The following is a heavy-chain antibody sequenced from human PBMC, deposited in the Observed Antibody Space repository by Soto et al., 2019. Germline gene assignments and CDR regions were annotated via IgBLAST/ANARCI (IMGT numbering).Heavy chain of an antibody. J-gene: IGHJ4*02. D-gene: IGHD2-2*01. Sequence: GGPLRLSCAASGFTFSTYWMHWVRQAPGKGLVWVSRTNTDGSSTTYADSVEGRFTISRDNAKNTLYLQMNSLRAEDTAVYYCARGTRVIPAESDFDYWGQGTLVTVSS. CDR2: TNTDGSST. CDR1: GFTFSTYW. V-gene: IGHV3-74*01. CDR3: ARGTRVIPAESDFDY.